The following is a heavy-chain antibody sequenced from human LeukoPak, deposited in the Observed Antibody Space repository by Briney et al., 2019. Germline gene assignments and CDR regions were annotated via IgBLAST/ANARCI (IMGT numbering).Heavy chain of an antibody. CDR3: ARVPGESFDI. CDR1: GFIVGTTY. Sequence: GGSLRLSCVASGFIVGTTYLSWGRQAPGKGLECVSVIYSGGSTFYADSVKGRFTISRDNSKNTLYLQMNSLGADDTAVYYCARVPGESFDIWGQGTMVTVSS. D-gene: IGHD3-10*01. J-gene: IGHJ3*02. V-gene: IGHV3-53*01. CDR2: IYSGGST.